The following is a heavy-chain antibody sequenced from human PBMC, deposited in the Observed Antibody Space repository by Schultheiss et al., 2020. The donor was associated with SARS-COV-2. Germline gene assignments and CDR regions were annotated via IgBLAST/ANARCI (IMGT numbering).Heavy chain of an antibody. Sequence: GGSLRLSCAASGFTFSSYAMHWVRQAPGKGLEWVAVIWYDGSNKYYADSVKGRFTISRDNAKNTLYLQMNSLRAEDTAVYYCARVAPYYYDSSGPSGFDYWGQGTLVTVAS. V-gene: IGHV3-33*08. CDR1: GFTFSSYA. CDR3: ARVAPYYYDSSGPSGFDY. D-gene: IGHD3-22*01. CDR2: IWYDGSNK. J-gene: IGHJ4*02.